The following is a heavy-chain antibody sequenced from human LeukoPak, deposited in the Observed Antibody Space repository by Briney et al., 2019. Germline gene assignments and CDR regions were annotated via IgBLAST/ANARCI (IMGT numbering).Heavy chain of an antibody. CDR2: IYYSGNT. V-gene: IGHV4-59*01. J-gene: IGHJ4*02. Sequence: PSETLSLTCTVSGGSISSYYWSWIRQPPGKGLEWIGYIYYSGNTSYNPSLKSRVTMSVDTSKNQFPLRLSSVTAADTAVYYCAKYDGSGYYLDYWGQGTLVTVSS. CDR3: AKYDGSGYYLDY. D-gene: IGHD3-22*01. CDR1: GGSISSYY.